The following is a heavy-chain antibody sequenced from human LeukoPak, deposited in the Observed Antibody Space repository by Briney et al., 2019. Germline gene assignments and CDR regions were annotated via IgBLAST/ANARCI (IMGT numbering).Heavy chain of an antibody. CDR2: IHCSGRT. CDR1: GGSISPYY. V-gene: IGHV4-59*01. Sequence: PSETLSLTCTVSGGSISPYYWNWIRQPPGKGLEWIGYIHCSGRTDYNPSLNSRVTITVDTSKSQFSLKLTSVTAADTAVYYCARDSSGYDSGWYFDLWGRGTLVTVSS. CDR3: ARDSSGYDSGWYFDL. D-gene: IGHD5-12*01. J-gene: IGHJ2*01.